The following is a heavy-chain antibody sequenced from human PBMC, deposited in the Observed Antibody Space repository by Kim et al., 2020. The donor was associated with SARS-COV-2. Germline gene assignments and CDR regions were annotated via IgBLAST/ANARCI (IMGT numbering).Heavy chain of an antibody. Sequence: SETLSLTCTVSGGSISSSSYYWGWIRQPPGKGLEWIGSIYYSGSTYYNPSLKSRATISVDTSKNQFSLKLSSVTAADTAVYYCARHPTAAATSPWFDTWGQGTLGTVSS. V-gene: IGHV4-39*01. CDR2: IYYSGST. CDR3: ARHPTAAATSPWFDT. J-gene: IGHJ5*01. CDR1: GGSISSSSYY. D-gene: IGHD6-13*01.